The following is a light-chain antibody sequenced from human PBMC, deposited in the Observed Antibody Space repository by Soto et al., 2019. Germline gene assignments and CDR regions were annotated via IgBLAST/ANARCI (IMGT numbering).Light chain of an antibody. CDR1: QTVTTD. CDR3: QQYSDWPPWT. CDR2: GAS. Sequence: EIVMTQSPVTLSVSPGERATLSCRASQTVTTDLAWYQQKPGQAPRLVIHGASTRATGIPDRFRGSGSGTEFTLTIGSLQSEDFAVYYCQQYSDWPPWTFGQGTKVDIK. J-gene: IGKJ1*01. V-gene: IGKV3-15*01.